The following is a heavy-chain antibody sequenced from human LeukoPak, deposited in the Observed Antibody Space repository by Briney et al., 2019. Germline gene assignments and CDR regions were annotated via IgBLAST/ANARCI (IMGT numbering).Heavy chain of an antibody. J-gene: IGHJ4*02. Sequence: PGGSLRLSCAASGFTFSSYAMHWVRQAPGKGLEWVAVISYDGSNKYYADSVKGRFTISRDNSKNTLYLQMSSLRAEDTAVYYCARVKYGDYSMVLELDYWGQGTLVTVSS. D-gene: IGHD4-17*01. CDR2: ISYDGSNK. CDR1: GFTFSSYA. CDR3: ARVKYGDYSMVLELDY. V-gene: IGHV3-30-3*01.